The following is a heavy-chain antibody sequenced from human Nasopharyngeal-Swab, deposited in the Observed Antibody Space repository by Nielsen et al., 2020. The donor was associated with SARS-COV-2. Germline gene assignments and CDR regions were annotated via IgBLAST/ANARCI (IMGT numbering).Heavy chain of an antibody. CDR1: GGSISSGDYY. Sequence: SETLSLTCTVSGGSISSGDYYWSWIRRPPGKGLEWIGYIYNRGSTYYSPSLMSRVSMSVDRSKMQFSLKLISVTAADTAVYYCARAKKNGGTWEHTDYWGQGALVTVSS. J-gene: IGHJ4*02. D-gene: IGHD1-26*01. CDR3: ARAKKNGGTWEHTDY. V-gene: IGHV4-30-4*01. CDR2: IYNRGST.